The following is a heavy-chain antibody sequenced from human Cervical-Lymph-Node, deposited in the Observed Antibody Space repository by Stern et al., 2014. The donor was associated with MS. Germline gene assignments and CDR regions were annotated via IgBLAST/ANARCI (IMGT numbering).Heavy chain of an antibody. V-gene: IGHV1-3*01. CDR1: GYNFIDHA. Sequence: MQLVESGAEVKKPGASMTISCKTSGYNFIDHAIHWVRQAHGQRLEWMGWINGGPGTTKYSQKFQGRVSFTRDKAASAAYMDLSSLSPDDTAVYYCARQPDYSDFLDFWGQGTLVTVSS. J-gene: IGHJ4*02. D-gene: IGHD4-11*01. CDR2: INGGPGTT. CDR3: ARQPDYSDFLDF.